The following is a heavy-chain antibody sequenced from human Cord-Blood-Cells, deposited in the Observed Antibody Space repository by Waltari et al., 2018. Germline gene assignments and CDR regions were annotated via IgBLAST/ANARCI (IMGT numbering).Heavy chain of an antibody. V-gene: IGHV4-34*01. CDR1: GGSFSGYY. Sequence: YGGSFSGYYWSWIRQPPGKGLEWIGEINHSGSTNYNPSLKSRVTISVDTSKNQFSLKLSSVTAADTAVYYCARIDSSSWYYFDYWGQGTLVTVSS. J-gene: IGHJ4*02. CDR3: ARIDSSSWYYFDY. D-gene: IGHD6-13*01. CDR2: INHSGST.